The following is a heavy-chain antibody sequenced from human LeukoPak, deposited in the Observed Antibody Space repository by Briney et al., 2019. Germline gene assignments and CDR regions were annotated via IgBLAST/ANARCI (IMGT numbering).Heavy chain of an antibody. D-gene: IGHD6-19*01. V-gene: IGHV4-59*08. CDR2: IYYSGST. CDR1: GGSISSYY. Sequence: SETLSLTCTVSGGSISSYYGSWIRQPPGKGLEWIGYIYYSGSTNYNPSLKSRVTISVDTSKDQFSLKLSSVTAADTAVYYFARRRRNARGWYFDYWGQGTLVPVSS. J-gene: IGHJ4*02. CDR3: ARRRRNARGWYFDY.